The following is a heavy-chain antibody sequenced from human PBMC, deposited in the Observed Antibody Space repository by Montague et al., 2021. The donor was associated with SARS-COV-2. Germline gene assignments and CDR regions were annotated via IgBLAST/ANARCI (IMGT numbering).Heavy chain of an antibody. Sequence: TLSLTCTVSGGSIRSGSYYWSWIRQPAGKGLEWIGRIYSSGSTNYKPSLESRVTMSVDTSKNQFSLKVSSVTAADTAVYYCARDYGDYSYYYGLDVWGQGTTVTVSS. V-gene: IGHV4-61*02. D-gene: IGHD4-17*01. CDR2: IYSSGST. J-gene: IGHJ6*02. CDR1: GGSIRSGSYY. CDR3: ARDYGDYSYYYGLDV.